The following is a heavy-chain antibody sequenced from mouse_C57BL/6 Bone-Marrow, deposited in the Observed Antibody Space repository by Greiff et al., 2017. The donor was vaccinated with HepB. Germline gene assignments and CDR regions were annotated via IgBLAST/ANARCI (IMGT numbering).Heavy chain of an antibody. D-gene: IGHD1-1*01. CDR2: IYPRSGNT. Sequence: QVLLQQSGAELARPGASVKLSCKASGYTFTSYGISWVKQRTGQGLEWIGEIYPRSGNTYYNEKFKGKATLTADKSSSTAYMELRSLTSEDSAVYFCARGLTGRYWGQGTLVTVSA. CDR3: ARGLTGRY. J-gene: IGHJ3*01. V-gene: IGHV1-81*01. CDR1: GYTFTSYG.